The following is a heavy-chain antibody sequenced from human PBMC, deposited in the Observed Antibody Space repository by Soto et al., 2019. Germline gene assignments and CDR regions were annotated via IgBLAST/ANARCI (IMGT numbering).Heavy chain of an antibody. V-gene: IGHV3-74*01. Sequence: EVQLVESGGGLVQPGGSLRLSCAASGFTFSSYWMHWVRQAPGKGLVWVSRINSDGSATSYADSVKGRFTISRDNAKNTLYLQMNSLRAEDTAVYYCASGGSINGSFDLWGRGTLVTVSS. J-gene: IGHJ2*01. D-gene: IGHD1-26*01. CDR1: GFTFSSYW. CDR3: ASGGSINGSFDL. CDR2: INSDGSAT.